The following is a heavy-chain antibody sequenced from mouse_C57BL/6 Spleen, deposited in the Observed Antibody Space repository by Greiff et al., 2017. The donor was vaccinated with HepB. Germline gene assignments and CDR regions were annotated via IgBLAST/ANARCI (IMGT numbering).Heavy chain of an antibody. CDR1: GYTFTSYW. V-gene: IGHV1-61*01. CDR2: IYPSDSET. Sequence: VQLQQPGAELVRPGSSVKLSCKASGYTFTSYWMDWVKQRPGQGLEWIGNIYPSDSETHYNQKFKDKATLTVDKSSSTAYMQLSSLTSEDSAVYYCARTTTVVPFDGWGTGTTVTVSS. J-gene: IGHJ1*03. D-gene: IGHD1-1*01. CDR3: ARTTTVVPFDG.